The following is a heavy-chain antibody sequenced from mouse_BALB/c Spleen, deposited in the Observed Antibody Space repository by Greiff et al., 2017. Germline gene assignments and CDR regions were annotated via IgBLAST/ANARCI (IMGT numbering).Heavy chain of an antibody. Sequence: DLVKPGASVKLSCKASGYTFTSYWINWIKQRPGQGLEWIGRIAPGSGSTYYNEMFKGKATLTVDTSSSTAYIQLSSLSSEDSAVYFCARRGYWGQGTTLTVSS. CDR2: IAPGSGST. J-gene: IGHJ2*01. CDR3: ARRGY. V-gene: IGHV1S41*01. CDR1: GYTFTSYW.